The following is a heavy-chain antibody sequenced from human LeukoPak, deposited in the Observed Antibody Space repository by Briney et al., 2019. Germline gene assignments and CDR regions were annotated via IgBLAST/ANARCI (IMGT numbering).Heavy chain of an antibody. CDR3: ARSLQTRSTNPFEY. J-gene: IGHJ4*02. Sequence: PGGSLRLSRAASGFTLSNHWMSWVRQAPGKGLAWVANIKGDGSEKYYVDSVRGRFTISRDNAKNSLYLQMNSLRAEDTAVYYCARSLQTRSTNPFEYWGQGTLVTVSS. CDR1: GFTLSNHW. D-gene: IGHD2-2*01. V-gene: IGHV3-7*01. CDR2: IKGDGSEK.